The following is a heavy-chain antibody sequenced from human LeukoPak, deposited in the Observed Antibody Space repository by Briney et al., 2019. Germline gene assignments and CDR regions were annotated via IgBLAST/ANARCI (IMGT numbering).Heavy chain of an antibody. CDR1: GGSISSSSYY. CDR3: ARSPYDFWSGYYSFDY. Sequence: PSETLSLTCTVSGGSISSSSYYWGWIRQPPGKGLEWIGYIYYSGSTNYNPSLKSRVTISVDTSKNQFSLKLSSVTAADTAVYYCARSPYDFWSGYYSFDYWGQGTLVTVSS. CDR2: IYYSGST. J-gene: IGHJ4*02. V-gene: IGHV4-61*05. D-gene: IGHD3-3*01.